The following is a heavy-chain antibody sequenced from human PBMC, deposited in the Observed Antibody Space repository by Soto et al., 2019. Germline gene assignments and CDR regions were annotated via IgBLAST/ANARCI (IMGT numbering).Heavy chain of an antibody. CDR2: IYYSGST. J-gene: IGHJ4*02. Sequence: SETLSLTCTVSGGSISSYYWSWIRQPPGKGLEWIGYIYYSGSTNYNPSLKSRVTVSVDTSKNQFSLKLSSVTAADTAVYYCARGAYGNFDYWGQGTLVTVSS. V-gene: IGHV4-59*01. CDR3: ARGAYGNFDY. CDR1: GGSISSYY. D-gene: IGHD3-16*01.